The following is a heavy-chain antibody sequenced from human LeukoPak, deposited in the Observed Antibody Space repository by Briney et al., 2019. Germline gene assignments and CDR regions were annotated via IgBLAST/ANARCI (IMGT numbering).Heavy chain of an antibody. CDR2: IQYSGNT. CDR3: ARETNNWALDY. CDR1: GGSISTYC. J-gene: IGHJ4*02. Sequence: SETLSLTCTMSGGSISTYCWSWVRHSPGKGMEWMGFIQYSGNTNSNPSLKGRVTISLDMSKNQFSLRLTSVTAADTAVYYCARETNNWALDYWGQGTLVTVSS. V-gene: IGHV4-59*01. D-gene: IGHD1-20*01.